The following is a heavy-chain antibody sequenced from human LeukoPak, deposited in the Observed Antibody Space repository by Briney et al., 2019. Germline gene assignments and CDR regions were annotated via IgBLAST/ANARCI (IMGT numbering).Heavy chain of an antibody. V-gene: IGHV4-61*01. CDR3: ARGEHSSGYYYYFDY. CDR2: IYYSGST. D-gene: IGHD3-22*01. J-gene: IGHJ4*02. CDR1: GGSVSSGSYY. Sequence: SETLSLTGTVSGGSVSSGSYYWSWIRQPPGKGLEWIGYIYYSGSTNYNPSLKSRVTISVDTSKNQFSLKLSSVTDADTAVYYCARGEHSSGYYYYFDYWGQGTLVTVSS.